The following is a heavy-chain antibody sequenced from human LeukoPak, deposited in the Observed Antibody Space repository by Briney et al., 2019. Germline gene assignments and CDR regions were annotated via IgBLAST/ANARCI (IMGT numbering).Heavy chain of an antibody. Sequence: PSETLSLTCTVSGGSISSGSYYWSWIRQPAGKGLEWIGRIYTSGSTNYNPSLKSRVTISVDTSKNQFSLKLSSVTAADTAVYYCAGNYYGSGSYYSEDRYWGQGTLVTVSS. CDR1: GGSISSGSYY. CDR3: AGNYYGSGSYYSEDRY. V-gene: IGHV4-61*02. D-gene: IGHD3-10*01. CDR2: IYTSGST. J-gene: IGHJ4*02.